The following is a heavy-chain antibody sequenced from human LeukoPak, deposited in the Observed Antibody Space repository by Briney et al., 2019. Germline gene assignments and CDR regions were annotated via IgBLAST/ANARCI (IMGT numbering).Heavy chain of an antibody. CDR1: GGSISTYY. D-gene: IGHD6-13*01. CDR3: ARKGVAAGPDY. Sequence: SETLSLTCTVSGGSISTYYWSWIRQPPGKALEWIGYIYSSGSTSYNPSLKSRVTISVDTSKNQFSLRLSSVTAADTAVYYCARKGVAAGPDYWGQGTLVTVSS. V-gene: IGHV4-59*01. J-gene: IGHJ4*02. CDR2: IYSSGST.